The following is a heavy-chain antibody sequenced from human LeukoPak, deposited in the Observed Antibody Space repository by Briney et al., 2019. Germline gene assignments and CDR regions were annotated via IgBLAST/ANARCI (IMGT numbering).Heavy chain of an antibody. Sequence: ASVKVSCKASGYTFINYGISWVRQAPGQGLEWMGWVSAYADNTNYVQKFQGRVTITTDTSTNTAYMELRSLRSDDTAVYYCARDCIGCHGSDYWGQGTLVTVSS. CDR1: GYTFINYG. CDR3: ARDCIGCHGSDY. D-gene: IGHD5-24*01. J-gene: IGHJ4*02. CDR2: VSAYADNT. V-gene: IGHV1-18*01.